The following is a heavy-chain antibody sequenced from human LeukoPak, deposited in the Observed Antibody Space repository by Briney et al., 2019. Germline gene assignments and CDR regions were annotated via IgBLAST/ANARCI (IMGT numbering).Heavy chain of an antibody. CDR3: VKPTDGGGDAFDI. V-gene: IGHV3-74*01. J-gene: IGHJ3*02. CDR1: GFRFMTYW. Sequence: PGGSLRLSCAASGFRFMTYWINWVRQAPGKGLVWDSRNNREESSPNFADYVKGRITISRDNAKNTVYMQMDSLRVEDTAVYYCVKPTDGGGDAFDIWGQGTMVAVSS. CDR2: NNREESSP. D-gene: IGHD4-23*01.